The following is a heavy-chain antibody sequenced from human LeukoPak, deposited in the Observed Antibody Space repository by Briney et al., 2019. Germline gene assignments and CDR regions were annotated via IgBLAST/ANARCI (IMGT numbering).Heavy chain of an antibody. CDR1: GGTFSSYA. V-gene: IGHV1-69*13. J-gene: IGHJ6*02. CDR2: IIPIFGTA. CDR3: ARSGVTADDYYYGMDV. D-gene: IGHD5-18*01. Sequence: SVKVSCKASGGTFSSYAISWVRQAPGQGLEWMGGIIPIFGTANYAQKFQGRVTITADESTSTAYMELSSLRSEDTAVCYCARSGVTADDYYYGMDVWGQGTTVTVSS.